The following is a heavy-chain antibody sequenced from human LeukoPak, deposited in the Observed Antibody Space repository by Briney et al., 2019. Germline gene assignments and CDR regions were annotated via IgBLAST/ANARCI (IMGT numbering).Heavy chain of an antibody. CDR3: AKDFYYDSSNYD. D-gene: IGHD3-22*01. Sequence: GGSLRLSCAASGFTFSSYGMHWVRQAPGKGLQWVAPIWYDGSNKYYADSVEGRFTISRDNSKNTLYLHMDSLRAEDTAVYYCAKDFYYDSSNYDWGQGTLVTVSS. CDR2: IWYDGSNK. J-gene: IGHJ4*02. V-gene: IGHV3-33*06. CDR1: GFTFSSYG.